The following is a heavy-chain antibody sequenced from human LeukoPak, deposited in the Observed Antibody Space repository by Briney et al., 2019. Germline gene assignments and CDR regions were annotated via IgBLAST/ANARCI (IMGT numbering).Heavy chain of an antibody. Sequence: PGGSLRLSCAASGFTFSSYAMSWVRQAPGKGLEWVSAISGSGGSTYYADSVKGRFTISRDNSKNTLYLQMNSLRAEDTAVYYCTTVNLDYGDYAFVDYWGQGTLVTVSS. D-gene: IGHD4-17*01. J-gene: IGHJ4*02. CDR2: ISGSGGST. CDR1: GFTFSSYA. CDR3: TTVNLDYGDYAFVDY. V-gene: IGHV3-23*01.